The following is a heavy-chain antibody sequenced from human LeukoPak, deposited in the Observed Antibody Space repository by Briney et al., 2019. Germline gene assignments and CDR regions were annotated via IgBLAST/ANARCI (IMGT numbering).Heavy chain of an antibody. CDR3: ARLLGSSGTLGY. J-gene: IGHJ4*02. CDR2: IYYGGST. CDR1: GGSISSYY. V-gene: IGHV4-59*08. Sequence: SETLSLTCTVSGGSISSYYWSWIRQPPGKGLEWIGYIYYGGSTNYNPSLKSRVTISVDTSKNQFSLKLSSVTAADTAVYYCARLLGSSGTLGYWGQGTLVTVSS. D-gene: IGHD3-10*01.